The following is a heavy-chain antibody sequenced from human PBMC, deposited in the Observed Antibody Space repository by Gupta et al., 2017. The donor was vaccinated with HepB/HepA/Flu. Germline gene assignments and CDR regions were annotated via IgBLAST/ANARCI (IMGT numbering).Heavy chain of an antibody. J-gene: IGHJ4*02. CDR1: GFNFSSYA. CDR2: ISGSGGST. Sequence: EVQLLESGGGLVQPGGYLRLCCADSGFNFSSYAMSWVRQAPGKGLEWVSAISGSGGSTYSRNSVKGRVTISRDQSKNPLSLPINPIRADNTSFYYCPKYAIVVPSPLLSFLVDYWGPGTLVTVSS. V-gene: IGHV3-23*01. D-gene: IGHD2-2*02. CDR3: PKYAIVVPSPLLSFLVDY.